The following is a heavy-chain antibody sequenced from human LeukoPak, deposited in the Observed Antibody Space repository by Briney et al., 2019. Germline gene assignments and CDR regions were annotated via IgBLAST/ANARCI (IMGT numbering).Heavy chain of an antibody. D-gene: IGHD5-24*01. V-gene: IGHV3-9*01. CDR1: GSTFAAYA. CDR3: AKDNGDGYNYTVFVEY. CDR2: FSWNSGSV. Sequence: PGGSLRLSCAASGSTFAAYAMHWVRQAPGKGLGWVSGFSWNSGSVGYADSVKGRFTISRDNAKNSLYLQMNRLRAEDTALYYCAKDNGDGYNYTVFVEYWGQGALVTVSS. J-gene: IGHJ4*02.